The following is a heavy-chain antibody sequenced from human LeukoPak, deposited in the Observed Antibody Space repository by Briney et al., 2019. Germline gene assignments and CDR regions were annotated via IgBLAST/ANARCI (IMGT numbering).Heavy chain of an antibody. J-gene: IGHJ4*02. D-gene: IGHD3-3*01. CDR2: INPNSGGT. CDR1: GYTFTGYY. V-gene: IGHV1-2*02. CDR3: AREPYDFWSGYALDY. Sequence: ASVKVSCKASGYTFTGYYMRWVRQAPGQGLEWMGWINPNSGGTNYAQKFQGRVTMTRDTSISTAYMELSRLRSDDTAVYYCAREPYDFWSGYALDYWGQGTLVTVSS.